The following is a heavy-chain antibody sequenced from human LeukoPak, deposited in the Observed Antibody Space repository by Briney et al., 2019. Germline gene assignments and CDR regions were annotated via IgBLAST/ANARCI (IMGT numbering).Heavy chain of an antibody. V-gene: IGHV3-23*01. Sequence: GGSLRPSCAASGFTFSSYAMSWVRQAPGKGLEWVSAISGSGGSTYYADSVKGRFTISRDNSKNTLYLQMNSLRAEDTAVYYCATPKGYCSGGSCPAPHYFGYWGQGTLVTVSS. CDR2: ISGSGGST. D-gene: IGHD2-15*01. J-gene: IGHJ4*02. CDR1: GFTFSSYA. CDR3: ATPKGYCSGGSCPAPHYFGY.